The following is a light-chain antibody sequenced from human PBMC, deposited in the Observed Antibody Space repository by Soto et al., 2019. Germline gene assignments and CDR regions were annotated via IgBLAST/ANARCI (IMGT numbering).Light chain of an antibody. CDR2: KAS. CDR3: QLDNRYPEA. V-gene: IGKV1-5*03. CDR1: QTISRW. J-gene: IGKJ1*01. Sequence: DIQMTQPPSTLSGSVGDRVTITCRASQTISRWLAWYQQKTGKAPKPLIYKASTLTRGVPSRIRSCGSAAEFTLSISSLQPDVFATYYYQLDNRYPEALGQVT.